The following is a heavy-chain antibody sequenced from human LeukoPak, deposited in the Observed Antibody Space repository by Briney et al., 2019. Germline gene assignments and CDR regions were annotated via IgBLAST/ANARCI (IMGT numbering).Heavy chain of an antibody. CDR3: ARVDYCGSGSYNWFDP. Sequence: SETLSLTCNVSGGYISSYYWSWIRQPPGQGLEWIGYVYYTGSTNYNPSLKSRVTISVDTSKNQFSLNVTSVTAADTAIYYCARVDYCGSGSYNWFDPWGQGTLVTVSS. CDR2: VYYTGST. V-gene: IGHV4-59*01. D-gene: IGHD3-10*01. J-gene: IGHJ5*02. CDR1: GGYISSYY.